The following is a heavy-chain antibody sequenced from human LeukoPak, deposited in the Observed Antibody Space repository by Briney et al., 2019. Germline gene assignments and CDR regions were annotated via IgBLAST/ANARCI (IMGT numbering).Heavy chain of an antibody. CDR1: GFTFSSSS. J-gene: IGHJ4*02. Sequence: GGSLRLSCSASGFTFSSSSMHWVRRAPGKGLVWVSRISSDGTSTDYADSVKGRLIISRDNAKNTLYLQMNSLRAEDTAVYFCARVRSSSWFDYWGQGTLVAVSP. V-gene: IGHV3-74*01. CDR2: ISSDGTST. D-gene: IGHD6-13*01. CDR3: ARVRSSSWFDY.